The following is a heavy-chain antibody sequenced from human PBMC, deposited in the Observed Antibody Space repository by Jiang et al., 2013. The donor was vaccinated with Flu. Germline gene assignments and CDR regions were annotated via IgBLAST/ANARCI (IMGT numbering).Heavy chain of an antibody. CDR2: INHSGST. V-gene: IGHV4-34*01. D-gene: IGHD3-10*01. J-gene: IGHJ4*02. CDR1: GGSFSGYY. CDR3: ASTQAGLSDVAGFDY. Sequence: LLKPSETLSLTCAVYGGSFSGYYWSWIRQPPGKGLEWIGEINHSGSTNYNPSLKSRVTISVDTSKNQFSLKLSSVTAADTAVYYCASTQAGLSDVAGFDYWGQGTLVTVSS.